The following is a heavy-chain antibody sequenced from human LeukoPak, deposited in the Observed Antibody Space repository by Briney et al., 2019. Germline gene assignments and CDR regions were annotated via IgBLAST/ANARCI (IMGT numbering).Heavy chain of an antibody. CDR2: INHSGST. V-gene: IGHV4-34*01. J-gene: IGHJ5*02. CDR3: ARGDGGLLWFGELFDP. CDR1: GGSFSGYY. D-gene: IGHD3-10*01. Sequence: RPSETLSLTCAVYGGSFSGYYWSWIRQPPGKGLEWIGEINHSGSTNYNPSLKSRVTISVDTSKNQFSLKLSSVTAADTAVYYCARGDGGLLWFGELFDPWGRGTLATVSS.